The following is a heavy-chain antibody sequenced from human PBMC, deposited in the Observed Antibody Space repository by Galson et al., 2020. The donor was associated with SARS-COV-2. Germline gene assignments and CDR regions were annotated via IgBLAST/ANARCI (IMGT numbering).Heavy chain of an antibody. V-gene: IGHV3-23*01. D-gene: IGHD3-3*01. J-gene: IGHJ4*02. CDR2: ISGSGGST. CDR3: ANIPISTPCDY. CDR1: GFTFSSYA. Sequence: GESLRLSCTASGFTFSSYAMSWVRQAPGKGLEWVSAISGSGGSTYYADSVKGRFTISSDNSKNTLYLQMNSLRAEDTAVYYCANIPISTPCDYWGQGTLVTVSS.